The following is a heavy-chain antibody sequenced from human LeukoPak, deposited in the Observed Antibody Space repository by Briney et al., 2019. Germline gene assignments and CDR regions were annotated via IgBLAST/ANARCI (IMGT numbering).Heavy chain of an antibody. D-gene: IGHD4-17*01. Sequence: GGSLRLSCAASGFTFSSYSMNWVRQAPGKGLEWVSSISSSSSYIYYADSVKGRFTISRDNAKNTLHLQMNGLRAEDTAVYYCIVFGDSNHWGQGTLVTVSS. CDR3: IVFGDSNH. CDR1: GFTFSSYS. V-gene: IGHV3-21*04. CDR2: ISSSSSYI. J-gene: IGHJ5*02.